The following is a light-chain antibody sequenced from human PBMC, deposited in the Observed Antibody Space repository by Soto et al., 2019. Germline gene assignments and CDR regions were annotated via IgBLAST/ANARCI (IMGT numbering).Light chain of an antibody. CDR3: QKYNSAPPQIT. Sequence: DIQMTQSPSSLSASVGDRVTITCRASQGISNYLAWYQQKPGKVPKLLIYAASTLQSGVPSRFSGSGSGTDFTLTISSLQPVDVATYYCQKYNSAPPQITFGQGTRLEIK. CDR2: AAS. CDR1: QGISNY. J-gene: IGKJ5*01. V-gene: IGKV1-27*01.